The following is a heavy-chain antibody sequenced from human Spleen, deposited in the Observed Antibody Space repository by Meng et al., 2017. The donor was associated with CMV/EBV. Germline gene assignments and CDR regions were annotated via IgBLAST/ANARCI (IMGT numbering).Heavy chain of an antibody. CDR1: GFTFSTYT. J-gene: IGHJ4*02. CDR3: AKKAHNIAVAVYIDY. Sequence: GGSLRLSCAASGFTFSTYTMHWVRQTPGKGLEWVAVISYDGSYKYFADSVKGRFTISRDNSKNTLYLQMNSLRAEDTAVYYCAKKAHNIAVAVYIDYWGQGTLVTVSS. CDR2: ISYDGSYK. V-gene: IGHV3-30*04. D-gene: IGHD6-19*01.